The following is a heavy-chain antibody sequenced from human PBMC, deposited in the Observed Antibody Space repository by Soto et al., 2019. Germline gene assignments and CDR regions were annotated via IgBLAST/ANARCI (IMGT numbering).Heavy chain of an antibody. J-gene: IGHJ4*02. CDR3: AREVRLQLWPTFDY. CDR2: ISISGSNI. CDR1: GFTFRSYE. V-gene: IGHV3-48*03. Sequence: GGSLRLSCEASGFTFRSYEMNWVRQAPGKGMEWVSYISISGSNINYADSVKGRSTISRDNAKNSLYLQMNSLRAEDTAVYYCAREVRLQLWPTFDYWGQGVLVTVSS. D-gene: IGHD2-21*01.